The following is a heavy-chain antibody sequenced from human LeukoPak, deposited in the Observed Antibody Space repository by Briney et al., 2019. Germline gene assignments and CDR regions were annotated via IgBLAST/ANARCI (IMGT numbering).Heavy chain of an antibody. CDR1: GYTFTGYY. CDR2: INPNSGGT. Sequence: ASVKVSCKASGYTFTGYYMHWVRQAPGQGLEWMGRINPNSGGTNYAQKFQGRVTMTRDTSISTAYMELSRLRSDDTAVYYCARAEIVGATKLKIMPDYWGQGTLVTVSS. J-gene: IGHJ4*02. V-gene: IGHV1-2*06. CDR3: ARAEIVGATKLKIMPDY. D-gene: IGHD1-26*01.